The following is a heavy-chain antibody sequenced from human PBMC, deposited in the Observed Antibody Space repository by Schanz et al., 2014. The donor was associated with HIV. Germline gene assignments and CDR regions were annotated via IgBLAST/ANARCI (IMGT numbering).Heavy chain of an antibody. Sequence: QVQLVESGGGVVQPGRSLRLSCAASGFTFNSYAMHWVRQAPGKGLEWVTVISYDGKNQYYADSVKGRFTISRDNSRNTLYLQMNSLRGEDAALYYCAKDRLVWFGEFNGLDAWGQGTTVFVSS. CDR2: ISYDGKNQ. J-gene: IGHJ6*02. CDR1: GFTFNSYA. CDR3: AKDRLVWFGEFNGLDA. V-gene: IGHV3-30*04. D-gene: IGHD3-10*01.